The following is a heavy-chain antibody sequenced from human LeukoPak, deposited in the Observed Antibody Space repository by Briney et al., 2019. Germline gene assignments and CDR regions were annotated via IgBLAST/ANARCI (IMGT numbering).Heavy chain of an antibody. D-gene: IGHD3-3*01. J-gene: IGHJ5*02. CDR1: GFTFSSHG. CDR3: ARKTRFLEWLNWFDP. Sequence: GSLRLSCAASGFTFSSHGMQWVRQAPGKGLEWIGEINHSGSTNYNPSLKSRVTISVDTSKNQFSLKLSSVTAADTAVYYCARKTRFLEWLNWFDPWGQGTLVTVSS. CDR2: INHSGST. V-gene: IGHV4-34*01.